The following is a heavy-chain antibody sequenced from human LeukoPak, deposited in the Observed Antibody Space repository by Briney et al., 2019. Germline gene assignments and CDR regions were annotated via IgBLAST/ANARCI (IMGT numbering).Heavy chain of an antibody. D-gene: IGHD3-10*01. CDR2: INNGGQNT. V-gene: IGHV3-23*01. J-gene: IGHJ4*02. CDR1: GFTFNTYG. CDR3: AKDIGVITMVRDFDY. Sequence: PGGSLRLSCAASGFTFNTYGMTWFRQAPGKGLEWVSTINNGGQNTHYADSVKGRFTISRDNSKNTLYLQVNSLRAEDTALYYCAKDIGVITMVRDFDYWGQGTLVTVSS.